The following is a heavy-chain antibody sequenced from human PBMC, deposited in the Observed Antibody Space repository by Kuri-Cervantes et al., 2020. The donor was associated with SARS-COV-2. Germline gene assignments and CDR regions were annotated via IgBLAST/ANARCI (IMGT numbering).Heavy chain of an antibody. CDR1: GGSISSYY. Sequence: SETLSLTCTVSGGSISSYYWSWIRQPPGKGLEWIGYIYYSGSTNYNPSLKSRVTISVDTSKNPFSLKLSSVTAADTAVYYCARASGSYYSWFDPWGQGTLVTVSS. CDR3: ARASGSYYSWFDP. D-gene: IGHD1-26*01. V-gene: IGHV4-59*01. CDR2: IYYSGST. J-gene: IGHJ5*02.